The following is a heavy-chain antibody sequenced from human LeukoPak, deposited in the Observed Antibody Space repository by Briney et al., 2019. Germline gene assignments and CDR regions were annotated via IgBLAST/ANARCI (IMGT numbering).Heavy chain of an antibody. CDR3: ARAARGDTAMVPQGY. J-gene: IGHJ4*02. D-gene: IGHD5-18*01. CDR1: GYTFTSYA. Sequence: GASVKVSCKASGYTFTSYAMNWVRQAPGQGLEWMGWINTNTGNPTYAQGFTGRFVFSLDTSVGTAYLQISSLKAEDTAVYYCARAARGDTAMVPQGYWGQGTLVTVSS. CDR2: INTNTGNP. V-gene: IGHV7-4-1*02.